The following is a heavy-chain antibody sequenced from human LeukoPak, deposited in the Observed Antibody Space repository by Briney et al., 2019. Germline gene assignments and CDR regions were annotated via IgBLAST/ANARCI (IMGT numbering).Heavy chain of an antibody. CDR1: GGSLSSYY. CDR2: IYTSGST. CDR3: ARKALPGNWFDP. J-gene: IGHJ5*02. Sequence: SETLSLTCTVSGGSLSSYYRSWIRQPAGKGLEWIGRIYTSGSTNYNPSLKSRVTISVDTSKNQFSLNLSSVTAADTAVYYCARKALPGNWFDPWGQGTLVTVSS. V-gene: IGHV4-4*07.